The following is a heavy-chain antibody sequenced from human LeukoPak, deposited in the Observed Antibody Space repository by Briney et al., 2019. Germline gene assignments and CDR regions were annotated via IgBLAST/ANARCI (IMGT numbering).Heavy chain of an antibody. CDR2: INPNSGGT. D-gene: IGHD6-13*01. CDR1: GYTFTGYF. J-gene: IGHJ4*02. Sequence: ASVRVSCKASGYTFTGYFIHCVRQAPGQGLEWMGWINPNSGGTQDAQKFQGRVTMTRDTSISTAYMELSRLRSDDTAVYYCARSVEQLANFDYWGQGTLVTVSS. CDR3: ARSVEQLANFDY. V-gene: IGHV1-2*02.